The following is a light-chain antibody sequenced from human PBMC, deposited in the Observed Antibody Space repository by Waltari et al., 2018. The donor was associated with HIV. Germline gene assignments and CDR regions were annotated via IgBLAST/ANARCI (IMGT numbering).Light chain of an antibody. CDR1: SSNIGSTS. J-gene: IGLJ1*01. CDR2: RNN. CDR3: AAWGDSLTSFV. Sequence: QSVLTQPPSASETPGQRVTISCSGSSSNIGSTSLYLYQHLPGTAPKLLIYRNNQRPSGVPDRFSGSKSGTSASLAISGLRSEDEADYYCAAWGDSLTSFVFGTGTKVTVL. V-gene: IGLV1-47*01.